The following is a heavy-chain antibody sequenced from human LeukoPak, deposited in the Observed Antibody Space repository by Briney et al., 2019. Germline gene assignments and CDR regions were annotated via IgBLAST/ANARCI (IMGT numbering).Heavy chain of an antibody. CDR1: RFTFNTYW. V-gene: IGHV3-66*01. CDR3: ARDRARGPSSGWSDY. J-gene: IGHJ4*02. D-gene: IGHD6-19*01. CDR2: IYSCGST. Sequence: GGSLRLSCAASRFTFNTYWMSWVRQAPGKGLEWVSVIYSCGSTYYADSVKGRFTISRDNSKDTLYLQMNSLRAEDTALYFCARDRARGPSSGWSDYWGQGTLVTVSS.